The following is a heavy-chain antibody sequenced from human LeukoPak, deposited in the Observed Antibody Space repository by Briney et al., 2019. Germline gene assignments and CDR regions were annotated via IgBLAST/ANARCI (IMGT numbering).Heavy chain of an antibody. CDR1: GGSITSTNY. CDR2: VNLQGST. D-gene: IGHD2-2*01. CDR3: ARGRDPLQPLDY. J-gene: IGHJ4*02. V-gene: IGHV4-4*02. Sequence: PSETLSLTCGVSGGSITSTNYWTWVRQPPGKGLEWIGEVNLQGSTNYNPSLMGRVAISVDMSENHISLQLTSVTAADTAVYYCARGRDPLQPLDYWGQGTLVTVSS.